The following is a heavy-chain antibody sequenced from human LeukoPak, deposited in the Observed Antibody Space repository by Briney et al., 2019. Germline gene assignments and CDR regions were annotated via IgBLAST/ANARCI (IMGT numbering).Heavy chain of an antibody. CDR2: INTNSGGT. D-gene: IGHD3-3*01. V-gene: IGHV1-2*02. Sequence: ASVKVSCKASGYTFSGYYIHWARRAPGQGLEWMGWINTNSGGTKYAQRFQGRVTMTRDTSISTAYMEVSRLRSDDTAVYFCASSRFLEWLYLLDYWGQGTLVTVSS. J-gene: IGHJ4*02. CDR3: ASSRFLEWLYLLDY. CDR1: GYTFSGYY.